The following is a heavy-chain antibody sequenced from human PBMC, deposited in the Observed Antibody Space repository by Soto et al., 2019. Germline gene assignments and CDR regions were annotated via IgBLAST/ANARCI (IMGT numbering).Heavy chain of an antibody. D-gene: IGHD1-1*01. CDR2: INPSGGST. V-gene: IGHV1-46*01. J-gene: IGHJ6*02. CDR1: GYTFTSYY. CDR3: AIQNYYSGMDG. Sequence: ASVKVSCTASGYTFTSYYMHWVRQAPGQGLEWMGIINPSGGSTSYAQKFQGRVTMTRDTSTSTVYMELSSLRSEDTAVYFCAIQNYYSGMDGWGQGTTVTLSS.